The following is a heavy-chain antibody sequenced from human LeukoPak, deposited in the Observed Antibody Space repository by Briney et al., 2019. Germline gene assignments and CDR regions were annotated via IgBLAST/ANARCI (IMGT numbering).Heavy chain of an antibody. CDR1: GGSIISYY. J-gene: IGHJ6*02. CDR2: IYYSGYT. CDR3: ARDSVVRGVSTLYGMDV. D-gene: IGHD3-10*01. Sequence: SETLSLTCTVSGGSIISYYWSWIRQPPGKELEWIGYIYYSGYTNYNPSLKSRVTVSVDTSKNQFSLKLSSVTAADTAVYYCARDSVVRGVSTLYGMDVWGQGTTVTVSS. V-gene: IGHV4-59*01.